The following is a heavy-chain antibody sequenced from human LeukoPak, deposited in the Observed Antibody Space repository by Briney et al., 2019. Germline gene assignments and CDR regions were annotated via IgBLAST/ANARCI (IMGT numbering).Heavy chain of an antibody. CDR3: ARSGYCSSTSCYKSAFNI. V-gene: IGHV3-11*04. CDR2: ISSSGNTI. CDR1: RFTFSDYY. D-gene: IGHD2-2*02. Sequence: GGSLRLSCAASRFTFSDYYMSWIRQAPGKGLEWVSYISSSGNTIYYADSVKGRFTISRDNAKNSLYLQMNGLRAEDTAVYYCARSGYCSSTSCYKSAFNIWGQGTMVTVSS. J-gene: IGHJ3*02.